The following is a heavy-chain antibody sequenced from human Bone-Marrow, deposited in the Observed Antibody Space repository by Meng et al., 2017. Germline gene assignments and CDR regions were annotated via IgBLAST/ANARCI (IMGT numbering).Heavy chain of an antibody. V-gene: IGHV3-21*04. D-gene: IGHD5-12*01. CDR2: ISNSGSYI. CDR3: ARATSGLSDPYNFDF. J-gene: IGHJ4*02. CDR1: GFTSGLSFNIYS. Sequence: GESLKISCAASGFTSGLSFNIYSMNWVRQAPGKGLEWVSSISNSGSYIYYADSVKGRFTISVDRSITTAYLEWSSLKASDTAMYYCARATSGLSDPYNFDFWGQGTLVTVSS.